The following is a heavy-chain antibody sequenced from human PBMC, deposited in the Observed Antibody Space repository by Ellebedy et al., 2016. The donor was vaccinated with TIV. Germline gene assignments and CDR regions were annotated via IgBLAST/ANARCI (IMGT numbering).Heavy chain of an antibody. D-gene: IGHD1-26*01. V-gene: IGHV3-48*02. Sequence: GESLKISCAASGFTFSSYSMNWVRQAPGKGLEWVSYISSSSSTIYYADSVKGRFTSSRDNAKTSLYLQMNSMRDEDTAVYYCERDEAEVGATFFGYWGQGTLVTVSS. CDR1: GFTFSSYS. J-gene: IGHJ4*02. CDR2: ISSSSSTI. CDR3: ERDEAEVGATFFGY.